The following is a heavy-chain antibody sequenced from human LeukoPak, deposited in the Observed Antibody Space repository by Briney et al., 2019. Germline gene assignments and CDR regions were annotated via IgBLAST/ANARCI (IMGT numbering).Heavy chain of an antibody. Sequence: GGSLRLSCAASGFTFSDYSMAWVRQAPGKGLEWVSAITGDGAYTDYADSVKGRFTISRDNPNNALYLQMNSLRAEDTAVYYCAKRNSFSSGWFTAWGQGTLVTVSS. CDR1: GFTFSDYS. J-gene: IGHJ5*02. V-gene: IGHV3-23*01. D-gene: IGHD6-19*01. CDR2: ITGDGAYT. CDR3: AKRNSFSSGWFTA.